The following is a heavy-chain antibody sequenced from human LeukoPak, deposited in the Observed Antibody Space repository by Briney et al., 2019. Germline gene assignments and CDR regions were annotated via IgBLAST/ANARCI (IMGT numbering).Heavy chain of an antibody. CDR1: GNSISSSSYY. CDR2: IYYSGST. V-gene: IGHV4-39*01. D-gene: IGHD1-1*01. J-gene: IGHJ4*02. CDR3: ARLWRAAIDY. Sequence: SETLPLTCTVSGNSISSSSYYWGWIRQPPGKGLEWIGSIYYSGSTYYNPSLKSRVTISADTSKNQFSLKLSSVTAADTAVYYCARLWRAAIDYGGQGTLVTVSS.